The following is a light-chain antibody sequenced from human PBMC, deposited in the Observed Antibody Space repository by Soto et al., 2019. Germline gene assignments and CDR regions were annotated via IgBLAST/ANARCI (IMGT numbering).Light chain of an antibody. V-gene: IGKV3-20*01. CDR1: QSVSSSY. J-gene: IGKJ1*01. Sequence: EVLLTQSPGTLSLSPGERATLSCRASQSVSSSYLAWYQQKPGQAPRLLIHGASSRATGIPDRISGSGSGTDFTLTISRLEPEDSAVYYCHLRETFGQGTKLDIK. CDR2: GAS. CDR3: HLRET.